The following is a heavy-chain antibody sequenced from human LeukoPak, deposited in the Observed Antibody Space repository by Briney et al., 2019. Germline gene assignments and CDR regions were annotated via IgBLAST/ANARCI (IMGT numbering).Heavy chain of an antibody. CDR1: GGSISSSSYY. V-gene: IGHV4-39*07. CDR3: ARDTPLPDILTGYYWYYFDY. Sequence: SETLSLTCTVSGGSISSSSYYWGWIRQPPGKGLEWIGSIYYSGSTYYNPSLKSRVTISVDTSKNQFSLKLSSVTAADTAVYYCARDTPLPDILTGYYWYYFDYWGQGTLVTVSS. D-gene: IGHD3-9*01. J-gene: IGHJ4*02. CDR2: IYYSGST.